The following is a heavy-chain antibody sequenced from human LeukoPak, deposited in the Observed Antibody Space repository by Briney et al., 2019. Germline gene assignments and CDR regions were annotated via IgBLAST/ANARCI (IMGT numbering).Heavy chain of an antibody. CDR2: ISGRGGST. Sequence: GGSLRLSCAASGFTSSSYAMRCVRHAPGKRLERVSAISGRGGSTYYADSVKGRFTISRDNSKNTLYLQMNSLRAEDTAVYFCAKAYGSGNYYLAYWGQGTLVTVSS. D-gene: IGHD3-10*01. CDR3: AKAYGSGNYYLAY. CDR1: GFTSSSYA. J-gene: IGHJ4*02. V-gene: IGHV3-23*01.